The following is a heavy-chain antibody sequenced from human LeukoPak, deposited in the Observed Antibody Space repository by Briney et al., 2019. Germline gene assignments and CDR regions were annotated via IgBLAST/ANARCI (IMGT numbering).Heavy chain of an antibody. J-gene: IGHJ4*02. CDR2: ISAYNGNT. CDR3: ARAPYGDNGYTAEVADY. D-gene: IGHD3-16*01. V-gene: IGHV1-18*04. CDR1: GYTFTSYG. Sequence: PGASVKVSCKASGYTFTSYGISWVRQAPGQGLEWMGWISAYNGNTDYAQKLQGRVTMTTDTSTSTAYMELRSLRSDDTAVYYCARAPYGDNGYTAEVADYWGQGTLVTVSS.